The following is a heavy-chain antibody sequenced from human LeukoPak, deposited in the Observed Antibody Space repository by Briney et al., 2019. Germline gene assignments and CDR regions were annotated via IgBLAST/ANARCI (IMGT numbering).Heavy chain of an antibody. V-gene: IGHV3-30*14. J-gene: IGHJ6*02. CDR1: GFTFSSYA. D-gene: IGHD3-16*01. CDR3: ARGNLIHALDYYYGMDV. Sequence: PGGSLRLSCAASGFTFSSYAMHWVRQAPGKGLEWVAVISYDGSNKYYADSVKGRFTISRDNSKNTLYLQMNSLRAEDTAVYYCARGNLIHALDYYYGMDVWGQGTTVTVSS. CDR2: ISYDGSNK.